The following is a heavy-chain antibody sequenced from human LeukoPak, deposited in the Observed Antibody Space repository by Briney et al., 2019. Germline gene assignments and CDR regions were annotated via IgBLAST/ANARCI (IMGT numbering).Heavy chain of an antibody. CDR2: IHYSGST. D-gene: IGHD6-13*01. J-gene: IGHJ4*02. CDR1: GGSISSYY. V-gene: IGHV4-59*08. CDR3: ARHLADGSSWYERPFDF. Sequence: SETLSLTCTVSGGSISSYYWSWIRQPPGKGLEWIGYIHYSGSTSYSPSLRSRLTVSVDTSRNQFSLKLTSVTAADAAVYYCARHLADGSSWYERPFDFWGQGTLVTVSS.